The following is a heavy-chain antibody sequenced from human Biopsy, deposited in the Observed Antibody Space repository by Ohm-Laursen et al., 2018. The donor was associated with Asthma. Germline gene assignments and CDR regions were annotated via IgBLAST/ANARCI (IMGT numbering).Heavy chain of an antibody. CDR1: GGSISDYY. J-gene: IGHJ5*02. CDR3: ARGVITNWFDP. CDR2: IYYSGST. V-gene: IGHV4-59*01. Sequence: SQTLSLTCTASGGSISDYYKTWFRQPPGKGLEWIGYIYYSGSTNYNPSLKSRVTISEDTSKNQFSLKLTSVTAADTAVYYCARGVITNWFDPWGQGTLVTVSS. D-gene: IGHD3-16*02.